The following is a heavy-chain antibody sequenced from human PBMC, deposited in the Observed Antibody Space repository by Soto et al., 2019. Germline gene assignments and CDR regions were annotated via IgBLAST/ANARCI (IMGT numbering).Heavy chain of an antibody. CDR2: ISGSGVST. J-gene: IGHJ4*02. D-gene: IGHD2-15*01. CDR1: GFIFSNYA. V-gene: IGHV3-23*01. Sequence: GGSLRLSCAASGFIFSNYAMSWVRQAPGTGLEWVSGISGSGVSTYYADSVKGRFTISRDNSKNMLYLQMNSLRADDAAVYYCAKDHFIGPAPSYFDYWGQGTLVTVSS. CDR3: AKDHFIGPAPSYFDY.